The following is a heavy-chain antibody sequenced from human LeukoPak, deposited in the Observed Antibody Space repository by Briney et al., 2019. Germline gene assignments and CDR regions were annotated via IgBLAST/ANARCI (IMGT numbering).Heavy chain of an antibody. CDR1: GYTFTSYY. J-gene: IGHJ3*02. D-gene: IGHD3-10*01. V-gene: IGHV1-46*01. Sequence: ASVTVSCTASGYTFTSYYMHWVRQAPGQGLEWMGIINPSGGSTSYAQKFQGRVTMTRDTSTSTVYMELSSLRSEDTAVYYCARDLQGHGSGSYYKSPGAFDIWGQGTMVTVSS. CDR2: INPSGGST. CDR3: ARDLQGHGSGSYYKSPGAFDI.